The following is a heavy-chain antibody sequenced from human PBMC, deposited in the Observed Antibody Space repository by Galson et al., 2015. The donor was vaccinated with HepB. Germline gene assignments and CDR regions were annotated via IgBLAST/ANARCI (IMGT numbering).Heavy chain of an antibody. D-gene: IGHD3-10*01. CDR2: ISPSGGST. CDR1: GYTFTSYY. Sequence: SVKVSCKASGYTFTSYYMHWVRQAPGQGLEWMGIISPSGGSTSYAQKFQGRVTMTRDTSTSTVYMELSSLRSEDTAVYYCARDHGDGPNRGYGMDVWGQGTTVTVSS. CDR3: ARDHGDGPNRGYGMDV. V-gene: IGHV1-46*01. J-gene: IGHJ6*02.